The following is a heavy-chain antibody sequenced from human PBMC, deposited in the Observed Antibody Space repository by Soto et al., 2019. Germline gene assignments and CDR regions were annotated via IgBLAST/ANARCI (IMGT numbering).Heavy chain of an antibody. CDR2: INTNTGNP. CDR3: ARDQQYYDFWSGYYPDYYYYGMDV. D-gene: IGHD3-3*01. Sequence: ASVKVSCKASGYTFTSYAMNWVRQAPGQGLEWMGWINTNTGNPTYAQGFTGRFVFSLDTSVSTAYLQICSLKAEDTAVYYCARDQQYYDFWSGYYPDYYYYGMDVWGQGTTVTVSS. CDR1: GYTFTSYA. J-gene: IGHJ6*02. V-gene: IGHV7-4-1*01.